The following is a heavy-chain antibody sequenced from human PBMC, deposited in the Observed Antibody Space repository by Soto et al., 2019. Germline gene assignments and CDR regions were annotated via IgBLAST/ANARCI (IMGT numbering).Heavy chain of an antibody. J-gene: IGHJ4*02. Sequence: GGSLRLSCAASGFTFSSYSMNWVRQAPGKGLEWVSYISSSSSTIYYADSVKGRFTISRDNAKNSLYLQMNSLRAEDTAVYYCAREEFGELLPNNPYYFDYWGQGTLVTVSS. CDR2: ISSSSSTI. CDR1: GFTFSSYS. V-gene: IGHV3-48*01. CDR3: AREEFGELLPNNPYYFDY. D-gene: IGHD3-10*01.